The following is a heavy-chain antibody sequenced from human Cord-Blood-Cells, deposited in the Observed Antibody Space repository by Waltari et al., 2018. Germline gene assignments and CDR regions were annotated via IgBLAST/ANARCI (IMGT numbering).Heavy chain of an antibody. V-gene: IGHV1-58*01. J-gene: IGHJ4*02. CDR2: IVVGSGNT. Sequence: QMQLVQSGPEVKKPGTSVKVSCKASGFTFTSTAVQWVRQASGQRLEWIGWIVVGSGNTNYAQKFQERVTITRDMSTSTAYMELSSLRSEDTAVYYCAASRFYTDFWSGPDYWGQGTLVTVSS. D-gene: IGHD3-3*01. CDR1: GFTFTSTA. CDR3: AASRFYTDFWSGPDY.